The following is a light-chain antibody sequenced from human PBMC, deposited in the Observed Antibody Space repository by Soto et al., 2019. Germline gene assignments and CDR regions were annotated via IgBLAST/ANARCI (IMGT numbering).Light chain of an antibody. J-gene: IGKJ1*01. CDR3: QRSNSYSEA. V-gene: IGKV1-5*03. CDR1: QTISSW. CDR2: KAS. Sequence: DIQMTQSPSTLSGSVGDRVTITCRASQTISSWLAWYQQKPEKAPKLLIYKASTLKSGVPSRFSGSGSGAEFTRTIGSLEPDVFATYNCQRSNSYSEAFGQGTKVDIK.